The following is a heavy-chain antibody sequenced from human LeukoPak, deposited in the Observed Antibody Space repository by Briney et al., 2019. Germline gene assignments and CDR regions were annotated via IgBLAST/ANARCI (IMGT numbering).Heavy chain of an antibody. CDR3: ARPLKGYDAFDI. Sequence: PSETLSLACTVSGRSLSSSSYYWGWIRQPPGNGRDWIGSIYYSGSTYYNPSLKSRVTISVDTSKNQFSLKLSSVTAADTAVYYCARPLKGYDAFDIWGQGTMVTVSS. V-gene: IGHV4-39*01. CDR1: GRSLSSSSYY. J-gene: IGHJ3*02. D-gene: IGHD5-12*01. CDR2: IYYSGST.